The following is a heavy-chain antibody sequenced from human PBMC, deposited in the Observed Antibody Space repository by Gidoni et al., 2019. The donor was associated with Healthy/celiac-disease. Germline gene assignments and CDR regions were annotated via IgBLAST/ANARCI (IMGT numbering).Heavy chain of an antibody. CDR2: ISWNSGSI. Sequence: EVQLVESGGGLVQPGRSLRLSCAASGFTFDDYAMHWVRHAPGKGLELVSGISWNSGSIGYADSVKGRFTISRDNAKNSLYLQMNSLRAEDTALYYCAKDMGQGNCGGGCYPPGAFDIWGQGTMVTVSS. CDR3: AKDMGQGNCGGGCYPPGAFDI. D-gene: IGHD2-21*02. CDR1: GFTFDDYA. J-gene: IGHJ3*02. V-gene: IGHV3-9*01.